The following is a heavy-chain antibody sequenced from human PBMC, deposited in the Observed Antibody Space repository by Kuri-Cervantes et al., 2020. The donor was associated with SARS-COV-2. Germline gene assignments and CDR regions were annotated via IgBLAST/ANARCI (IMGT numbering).Heavy chain of an antibody. CDR2: IFPGDSDT. CDR1: GYSFISYW. CDR3: ARPLGWELPSDY. J-gene: IGHJ4*02. D-gene: IGHD1-26*01. V-gene: IGHV5-51*01. Sequence: GESLKISCKGSGYSFISYWIGWARQMPGKGLEWMGIIFPGDSDTTYSPSFQGQVTISADKSISTAYLQWSSLKASNTAMYYCARPLGWELPSDYWGQGTLVTVSS.